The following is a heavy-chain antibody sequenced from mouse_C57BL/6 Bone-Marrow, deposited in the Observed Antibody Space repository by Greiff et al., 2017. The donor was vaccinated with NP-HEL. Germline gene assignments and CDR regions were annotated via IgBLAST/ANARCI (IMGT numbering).Heavy chain of an antibody. Sequence: EVKLQQSGPGMVKPSQSLSLTCTVTGYSITSGYDWHWIRHFPGNKLEWMGYISYSGSTNYNPSLKSRISITHDTSKNHFFLKLNSVTTEDTATYYCARDRYYGSSLYWYFDVWGTGTTVTVSS. D-gene: IGHD1-1*01. CDR3: ARDRYYGSSLYWYFDV. J-gene: IGHJ1*03. CDR2: ISYSGST. V-gene: IGHV3-1*01. CDR1: GYSITSGYD.